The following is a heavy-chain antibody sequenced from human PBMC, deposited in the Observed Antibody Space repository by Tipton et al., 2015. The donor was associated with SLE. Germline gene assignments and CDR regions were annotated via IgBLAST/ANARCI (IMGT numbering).Heavy chain of an antibody. J-gene: IGHJ6*02. V-gene: IGHV3-30*02. Sequence: SLRLSCAASGFTFSTYDMHWVRQAPGKGLEWVAFIRYDGSNDCYTDSVKGRFTISRDNAQQSVILQMNSLRAGDTAVYYCARRGRFWSGAYHYGMDVWGQGTTVTVSS. D-gene: IGHD3-3*01. CDR2: IRYDGSND. CDR3: ARRGRFWSGAYHYGMDV. CDR1: GFTFSTYD.